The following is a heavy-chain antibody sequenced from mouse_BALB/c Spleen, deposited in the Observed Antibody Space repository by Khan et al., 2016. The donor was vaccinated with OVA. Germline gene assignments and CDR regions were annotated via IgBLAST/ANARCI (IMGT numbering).Heavy chain of an antibody. J-gene: IGHJ4*01. V-gene: IGHV3-2*02. D-gene: IGHD4-1*01. Sequence: EVQLQESGPGLVKPSQSLSLTCTVTGYSITRDYAWNWIRQFPGNKLEWMGYITNSGSTNDNPSLKSRIPITRDKSNTQFFLQFNSVTTEDPATYYCASELGRYYSMDYWGQGTSVTVSS. CDR1: GYSITRDYA. CDR3: ASELGRYYSMDY. CDR2: ITNSGST.